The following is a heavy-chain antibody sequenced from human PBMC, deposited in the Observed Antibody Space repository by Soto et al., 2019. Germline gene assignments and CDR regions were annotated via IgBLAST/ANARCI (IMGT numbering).Heavy chain of an antibody. D-gene: IGHD3-3*01. V-gene: IGHV3-30*18. Sequence: PGGSLRLSCAASGFTFSSYGMHWVRQAPGKGLEWVAVISYDGSNKYYADSVKGRFTISRDNSKNTLYLQMNSLRAEDTAVYYCAKNRGSYDFWSGHRGPYYYGMDVWGQGTTVTVSS. J-gene: IGHJ6*02. CDR2: ISYDGSNK. CDR1: GFTFSSYG. CDR3: AKNRGSYDFWSGHRGPYYYGMDV.